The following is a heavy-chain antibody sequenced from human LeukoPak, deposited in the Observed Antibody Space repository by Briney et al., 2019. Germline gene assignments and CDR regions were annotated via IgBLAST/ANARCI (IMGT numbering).Heavy chain of an antibody. CDR1: GFTFSDYY. D-gene: IGHD6-13*01. Sequence: KPGGSLRLSCAASGFTFSDYYMSWIRQAPGKGLEWVSYISSSSSYTNYADSVKGRFTISRDNAKNSLYLQMSSLRAEDTAVYYCARGSRTWYFDYWGQGTLVTVSS. J-gene: IGHJ4*02. V-gene: IGHV3-11*06. CDR2: ISSSSSYT. CDR3: ARGSRTWYFDY.